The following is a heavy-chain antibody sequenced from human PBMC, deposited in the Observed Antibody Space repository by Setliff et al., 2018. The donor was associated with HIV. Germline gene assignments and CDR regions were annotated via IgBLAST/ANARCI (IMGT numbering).Heavy chain of an antibody. D-gene: IGHD6-19*01. V-gene: IGHV4-30-2*01. CDR3: ARWGSGWFFSQCDY. Sequence: SGTLSLTCAVSGGSISSGGYSWTWIRQPPGKGLEWIAYIFHSGRIYYNPSLESRVTLSVDTSKNQFSLKLTSVTAADTAVYYCARWGSGWFFSQCDYWGQGALVTVSS. J-gene: IGHJ4*02. CDR2: IFHSGRI. CDR1: GGSISSGGYS.